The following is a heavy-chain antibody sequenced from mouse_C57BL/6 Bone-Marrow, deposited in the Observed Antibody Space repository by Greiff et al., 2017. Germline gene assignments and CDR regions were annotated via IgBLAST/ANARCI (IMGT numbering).Heavy chain of an antibody. CDR1: GFTFSSYG. J-gene: IGHJ4*01. CDR2: ISSGGSYT. V-gene: IGHV5-6*01. Sequence: EVKLVESGGDLVKPGGSLKLSCAASGFTFSSYGMSWVRQTPDKRLEWVATISSGGSYTYYPDSVKGRFTISRDNAKNTRYLQMSSLKSEDTAMYYCARTGGGEDYWGQGTSVTVSS. D-gene: IGHD4-1*01. CDR3: ARTGGGEDY.